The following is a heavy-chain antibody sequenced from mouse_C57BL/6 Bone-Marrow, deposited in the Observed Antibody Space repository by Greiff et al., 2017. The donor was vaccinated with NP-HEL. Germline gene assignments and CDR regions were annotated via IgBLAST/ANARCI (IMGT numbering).Heavy chain of an antibody. CDR3: ARKNYYYGSSYYAMDY. Sequence: EVQLQQSVAELVRPGASVKLSCTASGFNIKNTYMHWVKQRPEQGLEWIGRIDPANGNTTYAPKFQGKATITADTSSNTAYLQLSSLTSEDTAIYYCARKNYYYGSSYYAMDYWGQGTSVTVSS. D-gene: IGHD1-1*01. J-gene: IGHJ4*01. V-gene: IGHV14-3*01. CDR1: GFNIKNTY. CDR2: IDPANGNT.